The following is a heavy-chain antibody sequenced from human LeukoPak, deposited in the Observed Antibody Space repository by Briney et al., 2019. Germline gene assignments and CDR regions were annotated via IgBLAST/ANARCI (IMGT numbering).Heavy chain of an antibody. J-gene: IGHJ4*02. Sequence: GGSLRLSCAASGFTFSNYYMTWVRQAPGKGLEWVARIKLDGSEESYVYSVKGRFTISRDSATNSLFLQMTSLRAEDTAVYYCATYVPTPRRGLDYWGQGTLVTVSS. CDR3: ATYVPTPRRGLDY. CDR2: IKLDGSEE. V-gene: IGHV3-7*01. D-gene: IGHD3-10*01. CDR1: GFTFSNYY.